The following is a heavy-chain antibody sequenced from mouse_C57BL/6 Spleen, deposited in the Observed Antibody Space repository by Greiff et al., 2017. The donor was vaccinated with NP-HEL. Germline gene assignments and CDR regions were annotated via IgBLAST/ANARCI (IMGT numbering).Heavy chain of an antibody. D-gene: IGHD2-5*01. V-gene: IGHV1-72*01. CDR1: GYTFTSYW. J-gene: IGHJ4*01. CDR3: ARCYSNGDYYAMDY. CDR2: IDPNSGGT. Sequence: QVQLKQSGAELVKPGASVKLSCKASGYTFTSYWMHWVKQRPGRGLEWIGRIDPNSGGTKYNEKFKSKATLTVDKPSSTAYMQLSSLTSEDSAVYYCARCYSNGDYYAMDYWGQGTSVTVSS.